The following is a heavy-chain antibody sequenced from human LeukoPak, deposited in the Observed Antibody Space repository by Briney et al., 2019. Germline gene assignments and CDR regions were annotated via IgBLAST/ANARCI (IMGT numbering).Heavy chain of an antibody. CDR2: ISSSSSTI. CDR1: GFTFSSYS. CDR3: ARVGVSMGYYYYMDV. D-gene: IGHD1-26*01. V-gene: IGHV3-48*01. J-gene: IGHJ6*03. Sequence: GGSLRLSCAASGFTFSSYSMNWVRQAPGKGLEWVSYISSSSSTIYYADSVKGRFTISRDNAKNSLYLQMNSLRAEDTAVYYCARVGVSMGYYYYMDVWGKGTTVTVSS.